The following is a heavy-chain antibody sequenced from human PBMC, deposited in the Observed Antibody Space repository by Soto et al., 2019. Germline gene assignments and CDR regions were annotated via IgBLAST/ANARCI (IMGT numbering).Heavy chain of an antibody. D-gene: IGHD1-1*01. V-gene: IGHV4-39*01. CDR1: ADSSTISNSY. Sequence: XETLSLTCTVSADSSTISNSYWGWLRQPPGKGLQWIGSSSYNGGTFYNPSLKGRVAISVDTSKKQSSLQVTSVTAADTAVYYCARHRIEVVWRGFDFWGQGSPVTVSS. J-gene: IGHJ4*02. CDR2: SSYNGGT. CDR3: ARHRIEVVWRGFDF.